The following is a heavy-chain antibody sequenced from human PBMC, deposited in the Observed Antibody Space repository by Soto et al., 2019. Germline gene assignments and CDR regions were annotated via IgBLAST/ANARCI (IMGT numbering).Heavy chain of an antibody. D-gene: IGHD4-17*01. CDR2: ISWNSGSI. CDR1: GFTFDDYA. CDR3: AKDDYGDYQGGAFDI. V-gene: IGHV3-9*01. Sequence: GGSLRLSCAASGFTFDDYAMHWVRQAPGKGLEWVSGISWNSGSIGYADSVKGRFTISRDNAKNSLYLQMNSLRAEDTALYYCAKDDYGDYQGGAFDIWGQGTMVTVSS. J-gene: IGHJ3*02.